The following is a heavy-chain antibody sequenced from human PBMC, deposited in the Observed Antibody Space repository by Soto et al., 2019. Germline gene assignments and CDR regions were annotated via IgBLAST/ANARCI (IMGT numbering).Heavy chain of an antibody. CDR1: GDSVSSNSAA. CDR2: TYYRSKWYN. Sequence: LSQTLSLTCAISGDSVSSNSAAWNWIRQSPSRGLEWLGRTYYRSKWYNDYAVSVKSRITINPDTSKNQFSLQLNSVTPEDTAVYYCARDHLLGATLNYYYGMDVWGQGTTVTVSS. J-gene: IGHJ6*02. D-gene: IGHD1-26*01. V-gene: IGHV6-1*01. CDR3: ARDHLLGATLNYYYGMDV.